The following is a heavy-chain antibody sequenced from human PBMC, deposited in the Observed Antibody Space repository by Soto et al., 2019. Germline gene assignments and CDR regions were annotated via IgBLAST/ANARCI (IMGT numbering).Heavy chain of an antibody. D-gene: IGHD6-19*01. Sequence: GGSLRLSCAASGFTFSSYSMNWVRQAPGKGLEWVSSISSSSSYIYYADSVKGRFTISRDNAKNSLYLQMNSLRAEDTAVYYCARDGQWLVRRYYYGMDVWGQGTTVTVSS. CDR3: ARDGQWLVRRYYYGMDV. CDR2: ISSSSSYI. CDR1: GFTFSSYS. J-gene: IGHJ6*02. V-gene: IGHV3-21*04.